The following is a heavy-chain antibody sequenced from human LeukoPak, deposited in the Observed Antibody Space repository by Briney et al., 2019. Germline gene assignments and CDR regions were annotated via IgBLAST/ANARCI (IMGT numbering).Heavy chain of an antibody. CDR2: IKSQVDGGTT. V-gene: IGHV3-15*01. Sequence: GGSLRLSCAASGFSFSSAWMSWVRQAPGKGLEWVGRIKSQVDGGTTDYAAPVKGRFTISRDDSKNTLYLQLDSLKTEDTALYYCTTDRYCSSVDHWGQGTHVTVSS. CDR1: GFSFSSAW. D-gene: IGHD2-2*01. CDR3: TTDRYCSSVDH. J-gene: IGHJ4*02.